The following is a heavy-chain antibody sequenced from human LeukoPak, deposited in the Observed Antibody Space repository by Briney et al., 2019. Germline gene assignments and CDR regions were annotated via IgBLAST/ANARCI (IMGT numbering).Heavy chain of an antibody. Sequence: SETLSLTCAVYGGSFSSYYWSWIRQPPGEGLEWIGEINHSASTNYNSSLKSRVTISVDKSENHFSLKLRSVTAADTAVYYCASRRVMTRSFKYWGQGTQVTVSS. CDR1: GGSFSSYY. D-gene: IGHD2-8*01. J-gene: IGHJ4*02. V-gene: IGHV4-34*01. CDR2: INHSAST. CDR3: ASRRVMTRSFKY.